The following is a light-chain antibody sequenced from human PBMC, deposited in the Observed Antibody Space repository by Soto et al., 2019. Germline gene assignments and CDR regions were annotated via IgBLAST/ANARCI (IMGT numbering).Light chain of an antibody. CDR1: QSVSSRY. J-gene: IGKJ2*01. CDR3: QQYGNLPPYT. CDR2: DAS. V-gene: IGKV3D-20*01. Sequence: ETVLTQSPATLSLSPGDRATLSCGASQSVSSRYLAWYQQKPALAPRLLIYDASTRTTGIPDRFSGSGSATDFSPTISRLEPADVAMYYCQQYGNLPPYTFGQGTKLEIK.